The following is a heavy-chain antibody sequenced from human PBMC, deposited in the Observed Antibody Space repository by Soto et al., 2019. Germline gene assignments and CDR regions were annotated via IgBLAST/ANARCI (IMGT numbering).Heavy chain of an antibody. CDR2: ISGSGFKK. D-gene: IGHD1-26*01. J-gene: IGHJ5*02. CDR1: GFIFENFG. V-gene: IGHV3-23*01. CDR3: AKNQGVELVPLATVDWFDP. Sequence: WRSLRLCCAASGFIFENFGMSWFRKAPGKGLEWISSISGSGFKKYYADSVKGRFTISRDNSKSTVYLELNNLSAEDTAVYHCAKNQGVELVPLATVDWFDPWGQGSVVTVSS.